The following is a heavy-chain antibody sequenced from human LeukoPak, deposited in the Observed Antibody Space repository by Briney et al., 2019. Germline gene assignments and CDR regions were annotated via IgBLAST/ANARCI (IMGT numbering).Heavy chain of an antibody. CDR3: TRLTMSFPMDI. CDR1: GFTFSSYW. CDR2: IRSKANSYAT. Sequence: GGSLRLSCAASGFTFSSYWMSWVRQASGKGLEWVGRIRSKANSYATAYAASVRGRFTISRDDSKNTAYLQMNSLKTEDTAVYYCTRLTMSFPMDIWGQGTMVTVSS. V-gene: IGHV3-73*01. D-gene: IGHD3-10*02. J-gene: IGHJ3*02.